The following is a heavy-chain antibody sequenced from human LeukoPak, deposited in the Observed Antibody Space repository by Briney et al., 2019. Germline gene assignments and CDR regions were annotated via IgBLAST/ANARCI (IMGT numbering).Heavy chain of an antibody. J-gene: IGHJ4*02. Sequence: GGSLRLSCAASGFTFSSYAMHWVRQAPGKGLEWVAVISYDGSNKYYADSVKGRFTISRDNSKNTLYLQVNSLRAEDTAVYYCARDHGDIVVVVAATGGTAGDYWGQGTLVTVSS. CDR3: ARDHGDIVVVVAATGGTAGDY. V-gene: IGHV3-30-3*01. D-gene: IGHD2-15*01. CDR1: GFTFSSYA. CDR2: ISYDGSNK.